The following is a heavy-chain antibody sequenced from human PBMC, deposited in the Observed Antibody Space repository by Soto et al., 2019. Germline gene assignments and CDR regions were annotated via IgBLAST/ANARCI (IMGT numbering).Heavy chain of an antibody. D-gene: IGHD5-18*01. CDR3: AQAGYLKGFDS. Sequence: PGGSLRLSCAVTGFTLSDHYMDWVRQAPGKGLEWVARSRSKDHNYIKEYAASVKGRFDISRDASDNSLLLQMNSLKIEDTAVYYCAQAGYLKGFDSWGHGTLVTVSS. J-gene: IGHJ4*01. CDR2: SRSKDHNYIK. V-gene: IGHV3-72*01. CDR1: GFTLSDHY.